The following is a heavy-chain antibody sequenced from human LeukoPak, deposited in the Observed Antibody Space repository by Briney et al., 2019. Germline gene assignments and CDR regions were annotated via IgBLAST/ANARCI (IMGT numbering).Heavy chain of an antibody. Sequence: AGGSLRLSCAASGYTFSSNAMSWVRQAPGKGLEWVSRISGSGGRTYSADSVKGRFTISRDNSKSTLYLHMNTLRAEDTAVYYCARSRGVAGFDYWGRGTLVTVSS. CDR2: ISGSGGRT. CDR1: GYTFSSNA. V-gene: IGHV3-23*01. CDR3: ARSRGVAGFDY. J-gene: IGHJ4*02. D-gene: IGHD6-19*01.